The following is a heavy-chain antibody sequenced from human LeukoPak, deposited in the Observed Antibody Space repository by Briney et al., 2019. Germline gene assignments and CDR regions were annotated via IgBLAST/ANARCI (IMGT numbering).Heavy chain of an antibody. J-gene: IGHJ4*02. CDR1: GFTFSSYV. D-gene: IGHD2-2*01. CDR2: ISGSDPGT. Sequence: GGSLRLSCAASGFTFSSYVMSYVRQVPGKGLEWVSAISGSDPGTYYADSVKGRFTIFRDNSRSTLHLQMNSLRVEDTAVYYCARENAGHCTGTTCYPFDYWGQGTLVTVSS. V-gene: IGHV3-23*01. CDR3: ARENAGHCTGTTCYPFDY.